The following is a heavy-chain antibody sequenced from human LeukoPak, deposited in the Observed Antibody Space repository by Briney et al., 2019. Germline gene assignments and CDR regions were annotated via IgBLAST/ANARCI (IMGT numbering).Heavy chain of an antibody. J-gene: IGHJ3*02. V-gene: IGHV1-46*01. CDR2: INPSRDST. CDR3: ARVGSHYDILTGYRRVGAFDI. Sequence: ASVKVSCKASGYTSISYSMHWVRQAPGQGLEWMGIINPSRDSTSYAQKFQGRVTLTRDMSTSTVYMELSSLRSDDTAVYYCARVGSHYDILTGYRRVGAFDIWGQGKMVTVSS. D-gene: IGHD3-9*01. CDR1: GYTSISYS.